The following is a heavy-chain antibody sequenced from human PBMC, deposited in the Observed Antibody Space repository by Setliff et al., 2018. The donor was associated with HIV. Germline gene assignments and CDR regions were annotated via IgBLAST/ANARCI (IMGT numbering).Heavy chain of an antibody. Sequence: LRLSCAASGFTFSNYWMDWVRQAPGKGLEWVALISYDVSIRYYADSVKGRFTISRDNSRNSLYLKLNSLRAEDTAVYYCARDHSITPPHWGQGTLVTVSS. CDR1: GFTFSNYW. V-gene: IGHV3-30*03. J-gene: IGHJ4*02. D-gene: IGHD3-3*02. CDR3: ARDHSITPPH. CDR2: ISYDVSIR.